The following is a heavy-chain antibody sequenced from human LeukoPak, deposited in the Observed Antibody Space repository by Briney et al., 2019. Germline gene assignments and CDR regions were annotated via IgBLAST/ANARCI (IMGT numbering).Heavy chain of an antibody. Sequence: SETLSLTCTVSGGSISSYYWSWIRQPPGKGLECIGFIYYSGSTNYNPSLKSRVTISVDTSKNQFSLKLSSVAAADTAVYYCARRTYFYDSSGYYFDYWGQGTLVTVSS. CDR1: GGSISSYY. V-gene: IGHV4-59*01. CDR3: ARRTYFYDSSGYYFDY. CDR2: IYYSGST. D-gene: IGHD3-22*01. J-gene: IGHJ4*02.